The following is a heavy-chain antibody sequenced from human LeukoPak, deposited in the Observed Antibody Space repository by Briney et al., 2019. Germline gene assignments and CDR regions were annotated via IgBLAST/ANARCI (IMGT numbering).Heavy chain of an antibody. D-gene: IGHD4/OR15-4a*01. Sequence: ASVKVSCKASGYTFTSYGISWVRQAPGQGLEWMGWMNPNSGNTGYAQKFQGRVIITRNTSISTAYMELSSLRSEDTAVYYCASIVYGDNYFDYWGQGTLVTVSS. CDR1: GYTFTSYG. CDR2: MNPNSGNT. CDR3: ASIVYGDNYFDY. V-gene: IGHV1-8*03. J-gene: IGHJ4*02.